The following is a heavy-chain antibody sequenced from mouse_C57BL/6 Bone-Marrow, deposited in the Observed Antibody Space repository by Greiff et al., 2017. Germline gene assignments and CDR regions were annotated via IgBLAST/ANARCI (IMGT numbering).Heavy chain of an antibody. CDR1: GYTFTDYY. Sequence: EVQLQESGPVLVKPGASVKMSCKASGYTFTDYYMNWVKQSHGKSLEWIGVINPYNGGTSYNQKFKGKATLTVDKSSSTAYMELNSLTSEDSAVYYCAREGDYGKDYWGQGTTLTVSS. CDR3: AREGDYGKDY. CDR2: INPYNGGT. D-gene: IGHD2-1*01. J-gene: IGHJ2*01. V-gene: IGHV1-19*01.